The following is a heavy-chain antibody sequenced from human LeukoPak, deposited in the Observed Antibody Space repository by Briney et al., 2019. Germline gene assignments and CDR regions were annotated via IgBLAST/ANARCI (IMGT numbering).Heavy chain of an antibody. V-gene: IGHV4-59*01. J-gene: IGHJ3*02. D-gene: IGHD6-6*01. CDR1: GGSISSYY. CDR3: ARVYSSSSGKNAFDI. CDR2: IYYSGST. Sequence: KPSETLSLTCTVSGGSISSYYWSWIRQPPGKGLEWIGYIYYSGSTNYNPSLKSRVTISVDTSKNQFSLKVSSVTAADTAVYYCARVYSSSSGKNAFDIWGQGTIATVSS.